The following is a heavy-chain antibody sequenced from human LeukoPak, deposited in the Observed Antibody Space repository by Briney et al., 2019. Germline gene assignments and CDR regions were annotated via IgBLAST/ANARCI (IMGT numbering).Heavy chain of an antibody. CDR1: GGSVSSGSSF. CDR3: ARDRNYYDSSGYYFAN. Sequence: SETLSFTCTVSGGSVSSGSSFWSWIRQPPGKGLEWIGYIYHSGNTNYNPSLKSRVTISVDTSKSQLSLKLNSVTAADTAVYYCARDRNYYDSSGYYFANWGQGTLVTVSS. D-gene: IGHD3-22*01. V-gene: IGHV4-61*01. CDR2: IYHSGNT. J-gene: IGHJ4*02.